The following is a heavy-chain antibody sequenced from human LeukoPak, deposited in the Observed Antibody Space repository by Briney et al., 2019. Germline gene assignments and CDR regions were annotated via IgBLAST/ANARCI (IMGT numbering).Heavy chain of an antibody. CDR2: ISSSSSTI. V-gene: IGHV3-48*02. Sequence: PGGSLRLSCAASGFTFSSHSMDWVRQAPGKGLEWVSYISSSSSTIYYADSVKGRFTISRDNAKNSLFLLLNNLRDEDTAVYYCARDPALDSWGQGTLVTVSS. J-gene: IGHJ4*02. CDR3: ARDPALDS. CDR1: GFTFSSHS.